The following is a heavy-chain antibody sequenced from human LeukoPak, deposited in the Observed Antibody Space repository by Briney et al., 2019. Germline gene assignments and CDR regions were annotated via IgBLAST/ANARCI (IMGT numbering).Heavy chain of an antibody. V-gene: IGHV3-48*04. CDR2: ISSSCSTR. Sequence: GGSLRLSCAASGFTFSSYSMNWVRQAPGKGLEWVSYISSSCSTRYYADSVKGRFTISRDNAKNSLYLQMNSLRAEDTAVYYCAELGITMIGGVWGKGTTVTISS. J-gene: IGHJ6*04. CDR1: GFTFSSYS. CDR3: AELGITMIGGV. D-gene: IGHD3-10*02.